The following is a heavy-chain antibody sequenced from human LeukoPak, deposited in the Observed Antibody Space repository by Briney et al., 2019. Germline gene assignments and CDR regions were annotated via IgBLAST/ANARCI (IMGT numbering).Heavy chain of an antibody. J-gene: IGHJ4*02. CDR2: IRSNANSYAT. D-gene: IGHD4-17*01. V-gene: IGHV3-73*01. CDR1: GFTFSGSA. CDR3: AKNFGDSLTYFAY. Sequence: GGSLRLSCAASGFTFSGSAMHWVRQASGKGLEWVGRIRSNANSYATADAASVKGRFTISRDDSKNTAYLQMNSLRAKDTAVYYCAKNFGDSLTYFAYWGQGTLVTVSS.